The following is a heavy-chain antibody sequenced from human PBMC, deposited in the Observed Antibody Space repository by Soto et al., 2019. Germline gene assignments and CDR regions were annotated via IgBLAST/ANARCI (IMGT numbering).Heavy chain of an antibody. V-gene: IGHV3-33*08. Sequence: PGGSLSLSCAASGFTFSSYGMHWVRQAPGKGLEWVAVIWYDGSNKYYADSVKGRFTISRDNSKNTLYLQMNSLRAEDTAVYYCARDFSSSRRFSYYYGMDVWGQGTTVTVSS. CDR3: ARDFSSSRRFSYYYGMDV. CDR1: GFTFSSYG. J-gene: IGHJ6*02. CDR2: IWYDGSNK. D-gene: IGHD6-6*01.